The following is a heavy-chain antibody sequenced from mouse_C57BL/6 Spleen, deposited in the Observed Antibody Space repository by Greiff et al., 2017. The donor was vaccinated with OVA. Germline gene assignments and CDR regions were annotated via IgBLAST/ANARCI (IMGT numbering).Heavy chain of an antibody. D-gene: IGHD2-1*01. CDR3: ARRGNYGNYDAMDY. V-gene: IGHV5-17*01. CDR2: ISSGSSTI. J-gene: IGHJ4*01. Sequence: EVQRVESGGGLVKPGGSLKLSCAASGFTFSDYGMHWVRQAPEKGLEWVAYISSGSSTIYYADTVKGRFTISRDNAKNTLFLQMTSLRSEDTAMYYCARRGNYGNYDAMDYWGQGTSVTVSS. CDR1: GFTFSDYG.